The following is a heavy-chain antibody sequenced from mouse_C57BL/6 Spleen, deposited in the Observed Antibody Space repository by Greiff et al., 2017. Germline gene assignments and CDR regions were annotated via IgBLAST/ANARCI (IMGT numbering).Heavy chain of an antibody. CDR2: ISSGGSYT. D-gene: IGHD1-1*01. Sequence: EVKLMESGGDLVKPGGSLKLSCAASGFTFSSYGMSWVRQTPDKRLEWVATISSGGSYTYYPDSVKGRFTISRDNAKNTLYLQMSSLKSEDTAMYYCARQGAVGNFDYWGQGTTLTVSS. CDR1: GFTFSSYG. CDR3: ARQGAVGNFDY. J-gene: IGHJ2*01. V-gene: IGHV5-6*01.